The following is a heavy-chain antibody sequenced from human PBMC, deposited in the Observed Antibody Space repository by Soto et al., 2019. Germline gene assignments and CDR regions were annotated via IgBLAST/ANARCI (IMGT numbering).Heavy chain of an antibody. Sequence: PGGSLRLACAASGFTFSSYAMTWVRQAPGKGLEWVSTMSGRGGSTYYADSVKGRFSISRDISKNTVYLQMNGLIAEDTAVYYCAKDTSRVQYYGMDVWGQGTTVTVSS. D-gene: IGHD3-3*01. J-gene: IGHJ6*02. CDR3: AKDTSRVQYYGMDV. V-gene: IGHV3-23*01. CDR2: MSGRGGST. CDR1: GFTFSSYA.